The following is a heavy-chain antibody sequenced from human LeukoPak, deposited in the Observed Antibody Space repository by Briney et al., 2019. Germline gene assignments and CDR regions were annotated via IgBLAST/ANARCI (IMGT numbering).Heavy chain of an antibody. V-gene: IGHV4-59*01. Sequence: SETLSLTCTVSGGSIGSYYWSWIRQPPGKGLEWIGYIYHSGTTNYNPSLKSRVTISVDTSKSQFSLKLSSVTAADTAIYYRARNIVGPRQVDYWGQGTLVTVSS. D-gene: IGHD1-26*01. CDR3: ARNIVGPRQVDY. CDR1: GGSIGSYY. J-gene: IGHJ4*02. CDR2: IYHSGTT.